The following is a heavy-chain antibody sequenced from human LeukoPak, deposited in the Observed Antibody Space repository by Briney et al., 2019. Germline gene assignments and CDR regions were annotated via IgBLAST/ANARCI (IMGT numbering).Heavy chain of an antibody. CDR3: CDGMDV. Sequence: GGSLRLSCEASGFIFGNYYMSWVRQAPGKGLEWVAAINGTGSTTYHADSVKGQFTISRDNSKNTLYLQMNSLRSEDTATYYCCDGMDVWGQGTTVAVSS. J-gene: IGHJ6*02. V-gene: IGHV3-23*01. CDR2: INGTGSTT. CDR1: GFIFGNYY.